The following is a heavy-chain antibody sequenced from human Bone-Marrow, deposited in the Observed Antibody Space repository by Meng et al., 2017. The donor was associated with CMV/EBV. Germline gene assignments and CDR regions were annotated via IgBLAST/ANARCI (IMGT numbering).Heavy chain of an antibody. J-gene: IGHJ6*02. CDR3: AREVAPWSYYYGMDV. Sequence: GSLSLTCTVSGGSISSYYWSWIRQPPGKGLEWIGYIYYSGSTNYNPSIKSRVTISVDTSKNQFSLKLSSVTAADTAVYYCAREVAPWSYYYGMDVWGQGTTVTVSS. CDR1: GGSISSYY. V-gene: IGHV4-59*01. CDR2: IYYSGST. D-gene: IGHD2-21*01.